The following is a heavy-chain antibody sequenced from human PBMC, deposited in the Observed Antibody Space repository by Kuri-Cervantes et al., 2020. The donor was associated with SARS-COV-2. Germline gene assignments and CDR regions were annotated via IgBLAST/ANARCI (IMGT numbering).Heavy chain of an antibody. Sequence: GSLRLSCTVSGGSISSYYWCWIRQPPGKGLEWIGYIYYSGSTNYNSSLKSRVTISVDTSKNQFSLKLSSVTAADTAVYYCARETYYYDSSGYYYLYGMDVWGQGTTVTVSS. J-gene: IGHJ6*02. V-gene: IGHV4-59*01. CDR2: IYYSGST. CDR1: GGSISSYY. D-gene: IGHD3-22*01. CDR3: ARETYYYDSSGYYYLYGMDV.